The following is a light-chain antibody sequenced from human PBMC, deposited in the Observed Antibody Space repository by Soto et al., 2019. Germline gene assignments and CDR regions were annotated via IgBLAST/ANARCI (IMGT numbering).Light chain of an antibody. CDR2: GAS. J-gene: IGKJ1*01. V-gene: IGKV3-20*01. CDR1: QSVSSSY. CDR3: QQYGSSPGT. Sequence: EIVLTQSPGTLSLSPGERATLSCRASQSVSSSYLAWYQQKPGQAPRLLIYGASSRATGIPDRFSGSGSGTDFTLTSSSLEPEDVAVYYCQQYGSSPGTFGQGNKVEFK.